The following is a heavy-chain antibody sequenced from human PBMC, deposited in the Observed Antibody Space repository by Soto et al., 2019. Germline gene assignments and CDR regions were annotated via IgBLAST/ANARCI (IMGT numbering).Heavy chain of an antibody. V-gene: IGHV4-34*01. D-gene: IGHD2-15*01. CDR3: ARGGYCSGGSCYRPFDI. J-gene: IGHJ3*02. CDR1: GGSLSGYY. Sequence: SETLSLTCAVYGGSLSGYYWSWIRQPPGKGLEWIGEINHSGSTNYNPSLKSRVTISVDTSKNQFSLKLSSVTAADTAVYYCARGGYCSGGSCYRPFDIWGQGTMVTVSS. CDR2: INHSGST.